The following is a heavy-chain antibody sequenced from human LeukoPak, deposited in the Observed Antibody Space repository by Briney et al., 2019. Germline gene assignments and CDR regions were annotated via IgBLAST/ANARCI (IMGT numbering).Heavy chain of an antibody. Sequence: SETLSLTCTVSGGSISSGDYYWSWIRQPPGKGLEWIGYIYYSGSTYYNPSLKSRVTISVDTSKNQFSLKLSSATAADTAVYYCARDQEWEGAFDIWGQGTMVTVSS. D-gene: IGHD1-26*01. CDR1: GGSISSGDYY. CDR3: ARDQEWEGAFDI. V-gene: IGHV4-30-4*08. CDR2: IYYSGST. J-gene: IGHJ3*02.